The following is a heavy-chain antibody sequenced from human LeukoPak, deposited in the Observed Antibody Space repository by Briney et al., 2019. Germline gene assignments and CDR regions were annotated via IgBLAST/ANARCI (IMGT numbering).Heavy chain of an antibody. CDR2: IYTSGST. J-gene: IGHJ6*02. V-gene: IGHV4-4*07. CDR1: GGSISSYY. CDR3: ARGGDFSPDYYYYGMDV. D-gene: IGHD3-16*02. Sequence: PSETLSLTCTVSGGSISSYYWSWIRQPAGKGLEWIGRIYTSGSTNYNPSLKSRVTMSVDTSKNQFSLKLSSVTAADTAVYYCARGGDFSPDYYYYGMDVWGQGTTVTASS.